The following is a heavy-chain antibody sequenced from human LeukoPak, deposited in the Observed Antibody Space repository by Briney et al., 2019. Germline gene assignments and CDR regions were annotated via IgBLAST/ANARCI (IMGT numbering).Heavy chain of an antibody. J-gene: IGHJ5*02. V-gene: IGHV5-51*01. D-gene: IGHD1-26*01. CDR3: ARLVSGVGNWFDP. CDR2: IYPGDSDT. Sequence: GESLKISCKGSGYSFTSYWIVWVRQMPGKGLEWMGIIYPGDSDTRYSPSFQGQVTLSADKSISTAYLQWCSLKASDTAMYYCARLVSGVGNWFDPWGQGTLVTVSS. CDR1: GYSFTSYW.